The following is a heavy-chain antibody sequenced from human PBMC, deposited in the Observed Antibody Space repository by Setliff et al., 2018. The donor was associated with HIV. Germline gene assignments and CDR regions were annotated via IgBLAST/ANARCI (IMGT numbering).Heavy chain of an antibody. D-gene: IGHD6-19*01. V-gene: IGHV4-61*02. J-gene: IGHJ4*02. CDR1: GGSISRGSYY. CDR3: ARGPQWLVQKGRVYYFDY. CDR2: IYTNGNT. Sequence: SETLSLTCTVSGGSISRGSYYWSWIRQPAGKGLEWIGRIYTNGNTNYNPSLKSRVTVSADTSKNQFSLKLTSVTAADTAVYYCARGPQWLVQKGRVYYFDYWGQGTLVTVSS.